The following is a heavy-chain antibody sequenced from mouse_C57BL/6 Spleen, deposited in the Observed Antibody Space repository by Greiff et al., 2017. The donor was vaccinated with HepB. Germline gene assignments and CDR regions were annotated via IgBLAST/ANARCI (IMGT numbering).Heavy chain of an antibody. CDR3: ARARIYYGSSYFDY. Sequence: KESGYSFTDYNMNWVKQSNGKSLEWIGVINPNYGTTSYNQKFKGKATLTVDQSSSTAYMQLNSLTSEDSAVYYCARARIYYGSSYFDYWGQGTTLTVSS. D-gene: IGHD1-1*01. CDR2: INPNYGTT. CDR1: GYSFTDYN. J-gene: IGHJ2*01. V-gene: IGHV1-39*01.